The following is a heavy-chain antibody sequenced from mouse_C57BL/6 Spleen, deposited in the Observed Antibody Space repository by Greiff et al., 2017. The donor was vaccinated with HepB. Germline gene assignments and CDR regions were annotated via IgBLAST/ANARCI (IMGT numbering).Heavy chain of an antibody. Sequence: QVQLQQSGAELVKPGASVKLSCKASGYTFTEYTIHWVKQRSGQGLEWIGWFYPGSGSIKYNEKFKGKATFTADTSSNTAYMQLSSLTTEDSAIYYCAREDGYHGAWFAYWGQGTLVTVSA. CDR1: GYTFTEYT. V-gene: IGHV1-62-2*01. CDR3: AREDGYHGAWFAY. J-gene: IGHJ3*01. CDR2: FYPGSGSI. D-gene: IGHD2-3*01.